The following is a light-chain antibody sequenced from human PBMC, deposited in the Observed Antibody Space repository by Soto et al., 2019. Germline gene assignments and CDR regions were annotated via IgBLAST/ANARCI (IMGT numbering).Light chain of an antibody. J-gene: IGLJ3*02. V-gene: IGLV2-23*01. CDR3: CSYAGDSAWV. CDR2: EGS. Sequence: QSALTQPASVSGSPGQSITISCTGTSSDVGSYKFVSWYQQHPGKAPKLMICEGSKRPSGVSNRFSGSKSGNTASLTISGLQAEDEADYYCCSYAGDSAWVFGGGTKLTVL. CDR1: SSDVGSYKF.